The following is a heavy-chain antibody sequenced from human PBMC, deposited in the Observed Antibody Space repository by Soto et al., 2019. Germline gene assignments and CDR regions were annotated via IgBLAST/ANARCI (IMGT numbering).Heavy chain of an antibody. CDR3: AKDLHWFGMDG. V-gene: IGHV3-23*01. Sequence: EVQLLESGGGLVQPVGSLRLTCTTSGFNFSRYYMDWVRQTPGKGLEWVSVIDGSGDRIFYADSVKGRFTISRDNSKNMLYLQMNSLRVEDTAIYYGAKDLHWFGMDGCGQGTTVTVSS. D-gene: IGHD3-16*01. CDR2: IDGSGDRI. CDR1: GFNFSRYY. J-gene: IGHJ6*02.